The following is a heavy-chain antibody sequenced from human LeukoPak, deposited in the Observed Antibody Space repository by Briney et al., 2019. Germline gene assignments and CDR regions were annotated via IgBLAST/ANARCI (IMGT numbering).Heavy chain of an antibody. D-gene: IGHD2-21*01. CDR2: IIPIFGTA. CDR1: GSPFSSYA. V-gene: IGHV1-69*01. CDR3: ARTSGCGGDCYFSDFDY. J-gene: IGHJ4*02. Sequence: SVKVSCKASGSPFSSYAISWVRQAPGQGLEWMGGIIPIFGTANYAQKFQGRVTITADESTSTAYMELSSLRSEDTAVYYCARTSGCGGDCYFSDFDYWGQGTLVTVSS.